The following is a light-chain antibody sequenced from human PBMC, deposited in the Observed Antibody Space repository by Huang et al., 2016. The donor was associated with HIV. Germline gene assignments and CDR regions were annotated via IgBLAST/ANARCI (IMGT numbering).Light chain of an antibody. CDR3: QQYNTYSG. CDR2: TAS. CDR1: QSISSW. V-gene: IGKV1-5*03. J-gene: IGKJ1*01. Sequence: DIQMTQSPSTLSASVGDRVTITCRASQSISSWLAWYQQKAGKAPKLLIYTASSLESGVPSRFSGSGSGTEFTLTISSLQPDDFATYYCQQYNTYSGFGQGTKVGIK.